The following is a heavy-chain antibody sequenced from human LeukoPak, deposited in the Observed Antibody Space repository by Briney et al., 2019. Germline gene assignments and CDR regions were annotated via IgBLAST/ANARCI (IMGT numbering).Heavy chain of an antibody. V-gene: IGHV4-59*01. Sequence: PSETLSLTCTVSGGSISSYYWSWIRQPPGKGLEWIGYIYYSGSTNYNPSLKSRGTISVDTSKNQFSLKLSSVTAADTAVYDCARGYYDFWSGYYNDYWGQGTLVTVSS. D-gene: IGHD3-3*01. CDR2: IYYSGST. J-gene: IGHJ4*02. CDR1: GGSISSYY. CDR3: ARGYYDFWSGYYNDY.